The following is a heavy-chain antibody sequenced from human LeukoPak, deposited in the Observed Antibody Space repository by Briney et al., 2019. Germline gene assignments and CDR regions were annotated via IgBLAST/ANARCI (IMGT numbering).Heavy chain of an antibody. V-gene: IGHV3-48*04. D-gene: IGHD3-16*01. CDR3: ARIDGPTVFTYYMDL. CDR1: GFSFNRRG. J-gene: IGHJ6*03. Sequence: GESLRLSCATSGFSFNRRGMNWVRHPPGKGLEWVSYISPRSDTIYYAESVKGRFTVSRDDSKDSLYLQMHTLRAEDTAVYYCARIDGPTVFTYYMDLWGKGTTVTVAS. CDR2: ISPRSDTI.